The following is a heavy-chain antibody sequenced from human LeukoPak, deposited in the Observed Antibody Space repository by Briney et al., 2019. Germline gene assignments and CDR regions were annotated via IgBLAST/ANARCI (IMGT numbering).Heavy chain of an antibody. CDR2: IYYSGST. Sequence: PSETLSLTCTVSGGSISSSSYYWGWIRQPPGKGLEWIGSIYYSGSTYYNPSLKSRVTISVDTSKNQFSLKLSSVTAADTAVYDCAREGITWSIDIHWSDPWGREPWSPSPQ. D-gene: IGHD6-13*01. CDR1: GGSISSSSYY. V-gene: IGHV4-39*07. CDR3: AREGITWSIDIHWSDP. J-gene: IGHJ5*02.